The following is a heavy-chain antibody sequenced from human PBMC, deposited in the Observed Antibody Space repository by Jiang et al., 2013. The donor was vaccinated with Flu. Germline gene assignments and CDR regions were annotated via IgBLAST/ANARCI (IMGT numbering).Heavy chain of an antibody. Sequence: KKPGESLRISCKASGYRFFNYWIGWVRQMPGKDLEWMGIVYPVALIPDTGRRSTARSPISADKSITTAYLQWSSLKASDSAMCYCARVALECSGGSCLDFDYWGQGTLVSVSS. J-gene: IGHJ4*02. CDR2: VYPVALIP. CDR1: GYRFFNYW. CDR3: ARVALECSGGSCLDFDY. V-gene: IGHV5-51*01. D-gene: IGHD2-15*01.